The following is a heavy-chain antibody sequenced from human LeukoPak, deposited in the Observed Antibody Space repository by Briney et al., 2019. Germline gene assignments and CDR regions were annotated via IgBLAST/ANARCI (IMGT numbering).Heavy chain of an antibody. CDR3: ARHTNDLVLAGAFDI. CDR1: GGFISSYY. J-gene: IGHJ3*02. V-gene: IGHV4-59*08. Sequence: SHTLSLTYTVSGGFISSYYWSSIRQPAGEGRGCQGYIYYSGANNYNPSLKTRVTISVDTSKNQFSLKLSSVTAADTAVYYCARHTNDLVLAGAFDIWAQGTMVTVSS. D-gene: IGHD3-16*01. CDR2: IYYSGAN.